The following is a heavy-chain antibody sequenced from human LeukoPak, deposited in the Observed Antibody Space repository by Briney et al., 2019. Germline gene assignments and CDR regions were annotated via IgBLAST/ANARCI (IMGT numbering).Heavy chain of an antibody. CDR1: GGSISSYY. Sequence: PSETLSLTCTVSGGSISSYYWSWIRQPPGKGLEWIGYIYTSGSTNYNPSLKSRVTISVDTSKNQFSLKLSSVTAADTAVYYCARGTTIFGVVYYYYMDVWGKGTTVTVSS. D-gene: IGHD3-3*01. J-gene: IGHJ6*03. CDR2: IYTSGST. V-gene: IGHV4-4*09. CDR3: ARGTTIFGVVYYYYMDV.